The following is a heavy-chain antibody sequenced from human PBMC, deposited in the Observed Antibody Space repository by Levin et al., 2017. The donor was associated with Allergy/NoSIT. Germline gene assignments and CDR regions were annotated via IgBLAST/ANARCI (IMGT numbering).Heavy chain of an antibody. V-gene: IGHV3-7*01. CDR1: GFTFSSYW. Sequence: GGSLRLSCAASGFTFSSYWMTWVRQAPGKGLEWVANIKQDGSEKYYVDSVKGRFTISRDNAKNSLYLQMNSLRAEDTAVYYCASSPEYSSSSEYWGQGTLVTVSS. D-gene: IGHD6-6*01. CDR2: IKQDGSEK. CDR3: ASSPEYSSSSEY. J-gene: IGHJ4*02.